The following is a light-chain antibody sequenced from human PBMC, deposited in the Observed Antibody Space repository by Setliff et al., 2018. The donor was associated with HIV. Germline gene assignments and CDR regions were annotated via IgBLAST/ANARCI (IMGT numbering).Light chain of an antibody. CDR3: SSYTSISTYV. V-gene: IGLV2-18*02. CDR2: EVN. CDR1: SSDVGSYNR. J-gene: IGLJ1*01. Sequence: QSVLTQPPSVSGSPGQSVTISCTGTSSDVGSYNRVSWYQQPPGTAPKPMIYEVNNRPSGVPDRFSGSKSGNTASLTISGLQAEDEADYYCSSYTSISTYVFGTGTKVTVL.